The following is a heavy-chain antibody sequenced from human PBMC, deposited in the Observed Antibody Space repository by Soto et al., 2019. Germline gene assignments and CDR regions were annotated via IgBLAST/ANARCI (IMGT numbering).Heavy chain of an antibody. D-gene: IGHD3-3*01. J-gene: IGHJ4*02. CDR3: TTDPSDPQTGLDFWSGYVFRFDY. CDR2: IKSKTDGGTT. V-gene: IGHV3-15*07. CDR1: GLTFSNVW. Sequence: GGSLRLSCAASGLTFSNVWMNWVRQAPGKGLEWVGRIKSKTDGGTTDYAAPVKGRFTISRDDSKNTLYLQMNSLKTEDTAVYYCTTDPSDPQTGLDFWSGYVFRFDYWGQGTLVTVSS.